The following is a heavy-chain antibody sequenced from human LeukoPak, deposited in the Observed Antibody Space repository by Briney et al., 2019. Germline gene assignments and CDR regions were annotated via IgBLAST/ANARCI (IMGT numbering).Heavy chain of an antibody. CDR1: GFTFSSYG. V-gene: IGHV3-33*06. D-gene: IGHD2-2*01. J-gene: IGHJ4*02. Sequence: PGRSLRLSCAASGFTFSSYGMHWVRQAPGKGLEWVAVIWYDGSNKYYADSVKGRFTISRDNSKNTLYLQMNSLRAEDTAVYYCAKGLVVPAATNDYWGQGTLVTVSS. CDR3: AKGLVVPAATNDY. CDR2: IWYDGSNK.